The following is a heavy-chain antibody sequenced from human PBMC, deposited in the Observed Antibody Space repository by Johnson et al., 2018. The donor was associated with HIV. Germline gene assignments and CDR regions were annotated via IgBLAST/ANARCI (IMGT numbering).Heavy chain of an antibody. CDR3: AKDLRSGNRREAFDI. D-gene: IGHD1-14*01. Sequence: EVQLVESGGGLVQPGGSLRLSCAASGIIVTGNFMSWVRQAPGKGLEWVSVINAGGDTYYADSVTGRFTISRDRSKNTVYLQMNSLRAEDTAVYYCAKDLRSGNRREAFDIWGQGTMVTVSS. CDR2: INAGGDT. V-gene: IGHV3-66*01. CDR1: GIIVTGNF. J-gene: IGHJ3*02.